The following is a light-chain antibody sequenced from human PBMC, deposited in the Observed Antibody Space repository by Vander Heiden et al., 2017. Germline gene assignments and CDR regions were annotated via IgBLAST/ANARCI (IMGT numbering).Light chain of an antibody. CDR1: QTISTF. J-gene: IGKJ1*01. CDR3: QQNDIAPKT. CDR2: TTS. V-gene: IGKV1-39*01. Sequence: DIQMTQSPSSLSASVGDRVTITCRTSQTISTFLNWYQQKPGKAPQLLIYTTSNLHSAVPSRFSGSGSGTDFTLTINKLQPEDSATYSCQQNDIAPKTFGQGTKLEIK.